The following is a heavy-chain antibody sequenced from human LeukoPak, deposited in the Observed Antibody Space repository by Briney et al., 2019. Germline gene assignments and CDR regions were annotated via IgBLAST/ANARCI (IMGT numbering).Heavy chain of an antibody. CDR1: GGSISSYY. CDR2: IYYSGST. CDR3: ARGGYYDILTGYYNWFDP. J-gene: IGHJ5*02. Sequence: SETLSLTCTVSGGSISSYYWRWIRQPPGKGLEWIGYIYYSGSTNYNPSLKSRVTISVDTSKNQFSLKLSSVTAADTAVYYCARGGYYDILTGYYNWFDPWGQGTLVTVSS. V-gene: IGHV4-59*01. D-gene: IGHD3-9*01.